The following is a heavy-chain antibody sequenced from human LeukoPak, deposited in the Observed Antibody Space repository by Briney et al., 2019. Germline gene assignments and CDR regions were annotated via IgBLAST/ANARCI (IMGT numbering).Heavy chain of an antibody. CDR2: IYHSGST. V-gene: IGHV4-4*02. J-gene: IGHJ6*03. CDR1: GGPISSSNW. CDR3: ARPPARGGGYYYYYMDV. D-gene: IGHD3-16*01. Sequence: SETLSLTCAVSGGPISSSNWWSWVRQPPGKGLEWIGEIYHSGSTNYNPSLKSRVTISVDKSKNQFSLKLSSVTAADTAVYYCARPPARGGGYYYYYMDVWGKGTTVTVSS.